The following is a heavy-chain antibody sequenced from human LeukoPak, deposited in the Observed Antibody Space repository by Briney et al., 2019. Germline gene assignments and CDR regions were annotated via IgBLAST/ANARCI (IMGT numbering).Heavy chain of an antibody. CDR3: TTLMYYFDTGGKLNYFDF. J-gene: IGHJ4*02. CDR1: GFTFSNAW. V-gene: IGHV3-15*01. D-gene: IGHD3-22*01. CDR2: IRSKTDGGTT. Sequence: GGSLSLSCAASGFTFSNAWMSWVRQAPGKGLEWVVRIRSKTDGGTTDYAAPVKGRFTISRDDSKNTLYLQMNSLKAEDTAVYYCTTLMYYFDTGGKLNYFDFWGQGSLVTVSS.